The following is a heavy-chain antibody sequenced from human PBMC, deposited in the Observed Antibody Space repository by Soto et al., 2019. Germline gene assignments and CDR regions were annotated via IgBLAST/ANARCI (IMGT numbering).Heavy chain of an antibody. CDR2: IHYSGST. CDR3: AGGAYDFWSGYSYYYHGMDA. Sequence: SETLSLTCTVSGGSISSYYWSWIRQPPGKGLEWIGYIHYSGSTNYNPSLKSRVTISVDTSKNQFSLKLSSVTAADTAVYYCAGGAYDFWSGYSYYYHGMDAWGQGTTVTAP. D-gene: IGHD3-3*01. V-gene: IGHV4-59*01. J-gene: IGHJ6*02. CDR1: GGSISSYY.